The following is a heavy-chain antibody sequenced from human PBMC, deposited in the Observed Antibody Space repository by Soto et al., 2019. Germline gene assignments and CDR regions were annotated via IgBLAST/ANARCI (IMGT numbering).Heavy chain of an antibody. J-gene: IGHJ4*02. V-gene: IGHV3-7*03. Sequence: EVQLVESGGGLVQPGGSLRLSCAASGFTYSSYWMSWVRQAPGKGLEWVANIKQDGSEKYYVDSVKGRFTISRDNAKNSLYLQMNSLRAEYTAVYYCARVRWGDSGYAPWDYYFDYWGQGTLVTVSS. CDR2: IKQDGSEK. D-gene: IGHD5-12*01. CDR3: ARVRWGDSGYAPWDYYFDY. CDR1: GFTYSSYW.